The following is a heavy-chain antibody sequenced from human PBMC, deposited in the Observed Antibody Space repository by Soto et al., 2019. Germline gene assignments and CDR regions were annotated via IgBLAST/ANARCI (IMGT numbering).Heavy chain of an antibody. Sequence: ASVKVSCKASGGTFSSYAISWVRQAPGQGLEWMGGIIPIFGTANYAQKFQGRVTITADESTSTAYMELSSLRSEDTAVYYCARVRYYGSGSYYTYYYYGMDVWGQGTTVTVSS. J-gene: IGHJ6*02. CDR2: IIPIFGTA. CDR3: ARVRYYGSGSYYTYYYYGMDV. D-gene: IGHD3-10*01. CDR1: GGTFSSYA. V-gene: IGHV1-69*13.